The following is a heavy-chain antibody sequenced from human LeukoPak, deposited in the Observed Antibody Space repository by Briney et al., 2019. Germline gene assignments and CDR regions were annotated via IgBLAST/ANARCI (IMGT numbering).Heavy chain of an antibody. CDR3: ARNHVAIQWFGEGGFDP. Sequence: ASVKVSCKASGYTFTGYYVHWVRQAPGQGLEWMGWINPNSGGTNHAQKFQGRVTMTGDTSMRTVYMELTRLRSDDTAVYYCARNHVAIQWFGEGGFDPWGQGTLVTVSS. V-gene: IGHV1-2*02. CDR2: INPNSGGT. J-gene: IGHJ5*02. CDR1: GYTFTGYY. D-gene: IGHD3-10*01.